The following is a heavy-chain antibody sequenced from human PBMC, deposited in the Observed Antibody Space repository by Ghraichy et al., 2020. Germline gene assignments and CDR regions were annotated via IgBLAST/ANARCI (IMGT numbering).Heavy chain of an antibody. V-gene: IGHV3-7*01. Sequence: GGSLRLSCAASGFTFTSYWMSRVRQAPGKGLEWVANIKQDGGVQYYVDSVKGRFTISRDNAKNSLFLQMNSLRAEDTAVYYCARERFDDTSGYYYGSSDYWGQGTLVTVSS. CDR1: GFTFTSYW. CDR2: IKQDGGVQ. J-gene: IGHJ4*02. CDR3: ARERFDDTSGYYYGSSDY. D-gene: IGHD3-22*01.